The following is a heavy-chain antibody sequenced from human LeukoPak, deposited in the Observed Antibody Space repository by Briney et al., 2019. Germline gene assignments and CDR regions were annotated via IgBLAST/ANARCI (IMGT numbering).Heavy chain of an antibody. CDR1: GFTFSSYN. V-gene: IGHV3-21*01. CDR3: ANTKQFEY. CDR2: NTSSSSSI. D-gene: IGHD1-1*01. Sequence: PGGSLRLSCAASGFTFSSYNMNWVRQAPGKGLEWVSSNTSSSSSIYYADSVKGRFTISRDNAKNSLYLQMNSLRAEDTAVYYCANTKQFEYWGQGTLVTVSS. J-gene: IGHJ4*02.